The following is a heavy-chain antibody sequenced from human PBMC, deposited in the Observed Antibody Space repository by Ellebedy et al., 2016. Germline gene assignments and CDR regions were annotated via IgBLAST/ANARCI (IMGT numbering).Heavy chain of an antibody. Sequence: SETLSLXCAVYGGSFSGYYWSWIRQPPGKGLEWIGEINHSGSTNYNPSLKSRVTISVDTSKNQFSLKLTSVTAADTAVYYCATTSATIGSGRAGDYWGQGTLVTVSS. CDR2: INHSGST. J-gene: IGHJ4*02. CDR3: ATTSATIGSGRAGDY. CDR1: GGSFSGYY. D-gene: IGHD3-10*01. V-gene: IGHV4-34*01.